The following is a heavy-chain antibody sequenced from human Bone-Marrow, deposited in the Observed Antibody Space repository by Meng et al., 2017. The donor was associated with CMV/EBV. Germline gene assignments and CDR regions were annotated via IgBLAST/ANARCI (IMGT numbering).Heavy chain of an antibody. J-gene: IGHJ4*02. Sequence: GVLKISCAASGFTFSSYSMNWVRQAPGKGLEWVSSISSSSSYIYYADSVKGRFTISRDNAKNSLYLQMNSLRAEDTAVYYCARGSSSIFDYWGQGTLVTVSS. D-gene: IGHD6-6*01. CDR3: ARGSSSIFDY. CDR2: ISSSSSYI. V-gene: IGHV3-21*01. CDR1: GFTFSSYS.